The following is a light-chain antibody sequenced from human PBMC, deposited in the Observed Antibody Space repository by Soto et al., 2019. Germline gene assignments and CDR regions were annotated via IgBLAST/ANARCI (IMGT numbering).Light chain of an antibody. CDR1: QSVSNNY. CDR2: DAS. J-gene: IGKJ1*01. CDR3: QQYDSSPRT. V-gene: IGKV3-20*01. Sequence: IGMTQSPAILSVSPGEAATLSCRASQSVSNNYLAWYQQRPGQAPSLLLFDASTRATGIPDRFSGSGSGTDFTLTISRLEPEDFAVYYCQQYDSSPRTFGQRTKADIK.